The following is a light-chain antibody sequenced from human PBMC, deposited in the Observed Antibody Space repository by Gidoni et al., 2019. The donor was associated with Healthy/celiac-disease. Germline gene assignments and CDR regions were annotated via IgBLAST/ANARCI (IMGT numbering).Light chain of an antibody. CDR1: QSVSSY. V-gene: IGKV3-11*01. CDR3: QQRSNWPWT. CDR2: DAS. J-gene: IGKJ1*01. Sequence: EIVLTQSPATLSLSPGQRATLSCRASQSVSSYLDCYQQKPGPAPRLLIYDASNRATGIPARFSGSGSGTEFTLTISSLEPEDFAVYYCQQRSNWPWTFGQXTKVEIK.